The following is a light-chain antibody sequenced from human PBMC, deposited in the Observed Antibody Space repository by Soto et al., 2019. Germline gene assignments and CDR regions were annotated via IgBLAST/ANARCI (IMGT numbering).Light chain of an antibody. CDR2: DAS. CDR3: QQYDNFPSIT. CDR1: QDISTY. J-gene: IGKJ5*01. V-gene: IGKV1-33*01. Sequence: DIQMTQSPSSLSASVGDRDTITCQASQDISTYLNWFQHKPGKAPNLQIYDASNLETGVPSRFSGSGSGTDFTFTISSLQPEDIATDYCQQYDNFPSITFGQGTRLEIK.